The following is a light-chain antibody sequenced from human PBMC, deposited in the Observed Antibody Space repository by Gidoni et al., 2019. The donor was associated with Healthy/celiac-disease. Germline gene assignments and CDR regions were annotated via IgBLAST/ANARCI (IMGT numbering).Light chain of an antibody. CDR3: AAWDDSLSGVV. V-gene: IGLV1-47*01. CDR2: RNN. J-gene: IGLJ2*01. Sequence: QSVLTQPPSASGTPGQRVTISCSGSSSNTGSNYVYWYQQLPGTAPKLLIYRNNQRPPGVPDRFSGSKSGTSASLAISGLRSEDEADYYCAAWDDSLSGVVFGGGTKLTVL. CDR1: SSNTGSNY.